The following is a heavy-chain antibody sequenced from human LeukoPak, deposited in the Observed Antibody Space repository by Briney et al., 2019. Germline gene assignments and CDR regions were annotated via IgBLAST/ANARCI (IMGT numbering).Heavy chain of an antibody. CDR1: GFTFGSYA. CDR3: AKNRDSSAYYHDAFDI. J-gene: IGHJ3*02. Sequence: GGSLRLSXAASGFTFGSYAMSWVRQTPGKGLEWLSVISDSGGSTYYADSVKGRFTISRDNFKNTLYMQMNSLRAEDTAIYYCAKNRDSSAYYHDAFDIWGQGTMVTVSS. D-gene: IGHD3-22*01. V-gene: IGHV3-23*01. CDR2: ISDSGGST.